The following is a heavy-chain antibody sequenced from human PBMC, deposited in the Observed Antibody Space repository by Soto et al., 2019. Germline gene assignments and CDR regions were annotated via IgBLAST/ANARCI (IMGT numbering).Heavy chain of an antibody. CDR2: ISGSAAST. CDR1: GFTFSNYA. J-gene: IGHJ4*02. Sequence: EVHLLESGGDLVQPGGSLRLSCAASGFTFSNYAMSWVRQAPGKGLDWVSGISGSAASTFYADSVKGRFTISRDNSKNTXXXXXXXXXAXXXXXXXXXXXXXXYCSGGRCYLDDPFDYWGQGTLVTVSS. CDR3: XXXXXXYCSGGRCYLDDPFDY. V-gene: IGHV3-23*01. D-gene: IGHD2-15*01.